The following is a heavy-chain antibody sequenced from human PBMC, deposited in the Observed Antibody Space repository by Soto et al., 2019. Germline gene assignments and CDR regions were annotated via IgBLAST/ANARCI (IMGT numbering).Heavy chain of an antibody. V-gene: IGHV4-39*01. Sequence: SETLSLTCTVSGGSISSSSYYWGWIRQPPGKGLEWIGSIYYSGSTYYNSSLKSRVTISVDTSKNQFSLKLSSVTAADTAVYYCATCGGDCYSPYFQHWGQGTSVTVSS. J-gene: IGHJ1*01. CDR2: IYYSGST. CDR3: ATCGGDCYSPYFQH. D-gene: IGHD2-21*02. CDR1: GGSISSSSYY.